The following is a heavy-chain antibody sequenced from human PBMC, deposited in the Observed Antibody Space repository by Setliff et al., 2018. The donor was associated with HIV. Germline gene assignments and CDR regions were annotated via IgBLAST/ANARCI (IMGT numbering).Heavy chain of an antibody. Sequence: PSETLSLTCTLSGGSINNYYWIWIRQPPGKGLEWIGNIYTSGSTNYNPSIRSRVTISVDTSKNQFSLKLSPVTAADTAVYYCARLDCSSSSGFVDYWGQGTLVTVSS. CDR1: GGSINNYY. J-gene: IGHJ4*02. CDR3: ARLDCSSSSGFVDY. CDR2: IYTSGST. D-gene: IGHD2-2*01. V-gene: IGHV4-4*09.